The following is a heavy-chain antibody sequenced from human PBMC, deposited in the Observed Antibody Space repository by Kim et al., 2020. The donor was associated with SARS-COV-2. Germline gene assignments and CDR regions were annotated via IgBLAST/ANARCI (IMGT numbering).Heavy chain of an antibody. J-gene: IGHJ4*02. V-gene: IGHV4-39*01. CDR2: IYYSGST. Sequence: SETLSLTCTVSGGSISSSSYYWGWIRQPPGKGLEWIGSIYYSGSTYYNPSLKSRVTISVDTSKNQFSLKLSSVTAADTAVYYCARQRAWSPASDYWGQGTLVTVSS. D-gene: IGHD2-2*01. CDR1: GGSISSSSYY. CDR3: ARQRAWSPASDY.